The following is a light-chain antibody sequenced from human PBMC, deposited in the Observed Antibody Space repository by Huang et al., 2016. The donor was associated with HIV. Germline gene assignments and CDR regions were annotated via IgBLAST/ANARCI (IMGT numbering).Light chain of an antibody. CDR2: DAF. CDR1: QDISNY. J-gene: IGKJ2*01. CDR3: QQYGILPRT. V-gene: IGKV1-33*01. Sequence: DIQMTQSPSSLSASVGDRVTITCQASQDISNYLNWYQQKPGKAPKLLIYDAFKLETGVPSRFSGSGSETDFTFTISSLQPEDIATYYCQQYGILPRTFGQGTKLEIK.